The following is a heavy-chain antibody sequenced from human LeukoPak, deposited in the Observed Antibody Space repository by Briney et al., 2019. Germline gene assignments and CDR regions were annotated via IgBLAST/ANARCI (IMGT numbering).Heavy chain of an antibody. CDR2: VSGHTGVT. J-gene: IGHJ4*02. CDR3: ARGLGYCDTTTCYGELPGDY. V-gene: IGHV1-18*01. CDR1: GYTFTNYH. Sequence: ASVKVSCKASGYTFTNYHVSWVRQAPGQGLEWMGRVSGHTGVTKYAENLQGRVIMTTDTSTTTAYMELRSLRSDDTAVYYCARGLGYCDTTTCYGELPGDYWSQGTLVTVSS. D-gene: IGHD2-2*01.